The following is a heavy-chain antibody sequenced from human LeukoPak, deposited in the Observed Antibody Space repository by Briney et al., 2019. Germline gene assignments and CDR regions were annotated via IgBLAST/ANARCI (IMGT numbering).Heavy chain of an antibody. D-gene: IGHD6-13*01. Sequence: GGSLRLSCAASGFTFSSYGMHWVRQAPGKGLEWVAVIWYDGSNKYYADSVKGRFTISRDNSKNTLYLQMNSLRAEDTAVYYCAKDRWAYYYYMDVWGKGTTVTVSS. J-gene: IGHJ6*03. CDR2: IWYDGSNK. V-gene: IGHV3-30*02. CDR1: GFTFSSYG. CDR3: AKDRWAYYYYMDV.